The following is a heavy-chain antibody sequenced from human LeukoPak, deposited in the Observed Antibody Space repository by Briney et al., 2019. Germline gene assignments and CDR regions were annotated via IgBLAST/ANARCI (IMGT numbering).Heavy chain of an antibody. J-gene: IGHJ4*02. V-gene: IGHV3-23*01. CDR3: ARRRDSSDGKDFDY. D-gene: IGHD3-22*01. Sequence: GESLRLSCAASGFTFSSYAMSWVRQAPGKGLEWVSAISGSGGNTDCAASGKGRFTISNDNSKNTLYLQMISLRAEDTAVYYCARRRDSSDGKDFDYWGQGTLVTVSS. CDR1: GFTFSSYA. CDR2: ISGSGGNT.